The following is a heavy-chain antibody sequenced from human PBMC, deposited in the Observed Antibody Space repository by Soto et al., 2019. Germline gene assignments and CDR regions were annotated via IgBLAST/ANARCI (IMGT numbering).Heavy chain of an antibody. J-gene: IGHJ6*03. CDR2: ISSNGVGT. CDR3: ARLARPDFYYMDV. CDR1: GFTLSGYA. V-gene: IGHV3-64*01. Sequence: GGSLRLSCAASGFTLSGYAMDWVRQAPGKGLEYVSGISSNGVGTYYANSVQGRFTISRDNSKNTVCLQMGSLRPEDMAVYYCARLARPDFYYMDVWGKGTTVTVSS. D-gene: IGHD6-6*01.